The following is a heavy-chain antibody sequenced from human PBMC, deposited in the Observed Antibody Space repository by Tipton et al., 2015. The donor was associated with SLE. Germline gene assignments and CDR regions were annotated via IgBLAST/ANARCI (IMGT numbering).Heavy chain of an antibody. V-gene: IGHV4-59*01. Sequence: PGLVKPSETLSLTCTVSGGSISSCYWSWIRQPPGKGLEWIGNIYNSGSTNYNPSLKSRVTISVDTSKNQFSLKLSSVTPADTAVYYCARGAAAADTGAFDSWGQGTMVTVSS. D-gene: IGHD6-13*01. CDR3: ARGAAAADTGAFDS. CDR2: IYNSGST. J-gene: IGHJ3*02. CDR1: GGSISSCY.